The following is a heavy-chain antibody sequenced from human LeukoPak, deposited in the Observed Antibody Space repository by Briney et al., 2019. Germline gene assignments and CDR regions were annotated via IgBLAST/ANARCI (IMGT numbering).Heavy chain of an antibody. CDR1: GFTFSSYG. J-gene: IGHJ4*02. V-gene: IGHV3-30*18. Sequence: PGGSLRLSCAASGFTFSSYGMHWVRQAPGKGLEWVAVISYDGSNKYYADSVKGRFTISRDNSKNTLYLQMNSLRAEDTAVYYCAKAGHGSGSYQSYWGQGTLVTVSS. D-gene: IGHD3-10*01. CDR3: AKAGHGSGSYQSY. CDR2: ISYDGSNK.